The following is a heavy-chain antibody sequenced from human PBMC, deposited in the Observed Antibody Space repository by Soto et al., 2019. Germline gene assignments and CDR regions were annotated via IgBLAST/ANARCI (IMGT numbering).Heavy chain of an antibody. J-gene: IGHJ2*01. CDR1: GFTFSSYA. Sequence: GGSLRLSCAASGFTFSSYAMSWVRQAPGKGLEWVSAISGSGGSTYYADSVKGRFTISRDNSKNTMYLLMNSLRAEDTAVYYCAKDSSGYINWYFDLWGRGTLVTVSS. CDR3: AKDSSGYINWYFDL. V-gene: IGHV3-23*01. CDR2: ISGSGGST. D-gene: IGHD3-22*01.